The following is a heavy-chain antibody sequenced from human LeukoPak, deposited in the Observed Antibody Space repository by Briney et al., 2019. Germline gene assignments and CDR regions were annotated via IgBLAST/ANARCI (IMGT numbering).Heavy chain of an antibody. V-gene: IGHV4-34*01. D-gene: IGHD2-15*01. CDR3: ARACVGCSGGSCRTGYYYCGMDV. J-gene: IGHJ6*02. Sequence: PSETLSLTCAVYGGSFSSYYWSWIRQPPGKGLEWIGEINHSGSTNYNPSLKSRVTISVDTSKNQFSPKLSSVTAADTAVYYCARACVGCSGGSCRTGYYYCGMDVWGQGTTVTVSS. CDR1: GGSFSSYY. CDR2: INHSGST.